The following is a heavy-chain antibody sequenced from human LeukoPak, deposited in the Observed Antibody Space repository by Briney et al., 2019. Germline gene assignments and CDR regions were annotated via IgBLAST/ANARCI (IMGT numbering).Heavy chain of an antibody. CDR1: GFTFSSYA. CDR3: ARVQKSRKSVASAVDC. J-gene: IGHJ4*02. D-gene: IGHD5-12*01. CDR2: IRYDGTNK. Sequence: GGSLRLSCAASGFTFSSYAMSWVRQAPGKGLEWVAFIRYDGTNKYYADSVKGRFTISRDNSKNTLYLQMNSLRAEDTAVYYCARVQKSRKSVASAVDCWGQGTVVIVSS. V-gene: IGHV3-30*02.